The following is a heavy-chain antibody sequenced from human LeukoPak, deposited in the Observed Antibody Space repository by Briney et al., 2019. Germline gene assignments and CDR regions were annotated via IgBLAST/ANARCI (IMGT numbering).Heavy chain of an antibody. J-gene: IGHJ6*03. CDR2: IYHSGST. V-gene: IGHV4-38-2*02. Sequence: PSETLSLTCTVSGYSISSGYYWGWIRQPPGKGLEWIGSIYHSGSTYYNPSLKSRVTISLDTSKNQFSLKLSSVTAADTAVYYCARSHRYSGYDWLGDYYYYMDVWGKGTTVTVSS. CDR1: GYSISSGYY. D-gene: IGHD5-12*01. CDR3: ARSHRYSGYDWLGDYYYYMDV.